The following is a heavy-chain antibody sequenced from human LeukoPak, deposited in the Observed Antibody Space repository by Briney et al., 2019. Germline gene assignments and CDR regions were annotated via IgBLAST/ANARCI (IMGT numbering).Heavy chain of an antibody. CDR2: INHSGST. CDR3: ARGITIFGVVIFHYYGMDV. V-gene: IGHV4-34*01. Sequence: SETLSLTCAVYGGSFSGYYWSWIRQPPGKGLEWIGEINHSGSTNYNPSLKSRVTISVDTSKNQLSLKLSSVTAADTAVYYCARGITIFGVVIFHYYGMDVWGQGTTVTVSS. D-gene: IGHD3-3*01. CDR1: GGSFSGYY. J-gene: IGHJ6*02.